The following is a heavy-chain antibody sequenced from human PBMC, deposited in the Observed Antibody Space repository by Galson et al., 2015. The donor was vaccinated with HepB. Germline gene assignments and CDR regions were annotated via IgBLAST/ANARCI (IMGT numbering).Heavy chain of an antibody. D-gene: IGHD2-2*01. J-gene: IGHJ5*02. CDR3: ARDLRSTSANWFDP. CDR2: IIPIFGTA. Sequence: SVKVSCKASGGTFSSYAISWVRQAPGQGLEWMGGIIPIFGTANYAQKFQGRVTITADESTSTAYMELSSLRSEDTAVYYCARDLRSTSANWFDPWGQGTLVTVTS. V-gene: IGHV1-69*13. CDR1: GGTFSSYA.